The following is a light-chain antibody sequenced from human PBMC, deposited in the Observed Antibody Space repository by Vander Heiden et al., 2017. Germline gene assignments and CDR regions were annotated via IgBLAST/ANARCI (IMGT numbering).Light chain of an antibody. CDR1: QSVSSSY. J-gene: IGKJ1*01. V-gene: IGKV3-20*01. Sequence: DIVSTQPPGTLSLSPGERATLSCRASQSVSSSYLAWYQQKPGQAPRLLIYGASSRATGIPDRFSGSGSGTDFTLTISRLEPEDFAVYYCQQYGSSPRTFGQGTKVEIK. CDR3: QQYGSSPRT. CDR2: GAS.